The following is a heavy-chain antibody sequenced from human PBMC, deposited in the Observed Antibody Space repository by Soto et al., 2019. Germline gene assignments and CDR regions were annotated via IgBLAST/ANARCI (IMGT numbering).Heavy chain of an antibody. CDR2: IYYSGSN. J-gene: IGHJ3*02. CDR1: GGSISSGGYY. V-gene: IGHV4-31*03. D-gene: IGHD3-9*01. Sequence: TLSLTCTVSGGSISSGGYYWSWIRQHPGKGLEWIGYIYYSGSNYYNPSLKSRVTISVDTSKNQFSLKLSSVTVADTAVYYCARERYYDILTGSSPLDDAFDIWGQGTMVTVSS. CDR3: ARERYYDILTGSSPLDDAFDI.